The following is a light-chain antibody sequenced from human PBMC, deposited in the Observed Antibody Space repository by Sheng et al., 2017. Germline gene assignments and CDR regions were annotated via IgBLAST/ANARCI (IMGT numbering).Light chain of an antibody. CDR1: SSDVGGHDH. Sequence: APTQPPSASGSPGQSVTISCTGTSSDVGGHDHVSWFQQQPGKAPKLIIYEGNKRPSGVPDLFSGSKSGNTASLAVSGLQSEDEGDYYCSAYAGSSTWVFGGGTKLTVL. CDR3: SAYAGSSTWV. CDR2: EGN. J-gene: IGLJ2*01. V-gene: IGLV2-8*01.